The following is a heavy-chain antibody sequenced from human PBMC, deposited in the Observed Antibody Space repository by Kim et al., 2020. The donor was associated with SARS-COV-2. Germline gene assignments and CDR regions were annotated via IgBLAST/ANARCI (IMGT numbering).Heavy chain of an antibody. J-gene: IGHJ5*02. CDR1: GGSISSSSYY. V-gene: IGHV4-39*07. D-gene: IGHD1-1*01. Sequence: SETLSLTCTVSGGSISSSSYYWGWIRQPPGKGLEWIGSIYYSGSTYYNPSLKSRVTISVDTSKNQFSLKLSTVTAADTAVYYCAREGYRGWFDPWGQGTLVTVSS. CDR2: IYYSGST. CDR3: AREGYRGWFDP.